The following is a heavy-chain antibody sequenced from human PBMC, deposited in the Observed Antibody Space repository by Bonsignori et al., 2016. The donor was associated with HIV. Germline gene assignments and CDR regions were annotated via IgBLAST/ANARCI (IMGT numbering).Heavy chain of an antibody. CDR1: GDSISSSNYY. CDR2: LYTGSA. J-gene: IGHJ3*01. Sequence: QVQLQESGPGLVKPSETLSLTCTVSGDSISSSNYYWSWIRQPREGLSDWQYLYTGSAGYNPSLQSRVAMSLDTSKNLFSLKVTSVTAADTAVYYCAREWDIILDQAFDVWGQGAMVTVSS. CDR3: AREWDIILDQAFDV. V-gene: IGHV4-39*07. D-gene: IGHD1-26*01.